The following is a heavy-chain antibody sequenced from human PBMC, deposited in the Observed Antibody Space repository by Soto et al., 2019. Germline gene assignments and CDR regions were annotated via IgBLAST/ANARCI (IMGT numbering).Heavy chain of an antibody. CDR1: GFSLGPYW. J-gene: IGHJ4*02. CDR3: VRAQVPGEY. V-gene: IGHV3-74*01. CDR2: INGDGRTT. Sequence: EVQLVESGGGLVQPGGSLRLSCAASGFSLGPYWMHWVRRVPGKGLVWVARINGDGRTTNYADAVKGRFTITRNNAKNTLKLQLSSLRAEDTAGYHSVRAQVPGEYWGQGTRVTVSS.